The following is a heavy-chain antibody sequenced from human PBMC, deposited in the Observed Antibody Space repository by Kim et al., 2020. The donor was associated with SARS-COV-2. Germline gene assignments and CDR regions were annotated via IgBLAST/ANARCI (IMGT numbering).Heavy chain of an antibody. CDR3: ARRYGDNYWYFDI. Sequence: GESLKISCKGSGYSFTTYWIGWVRQMPGKGLEWMGIIYPGDSDTRYSTSFQGQVTISADKSISTAYLQWSSLKASDTATYYCARRYGDNYWYFDIWGRGTLVSVFS. J-gene: IGHJ2*01. CDR1: GYSFTTYW. V-gene: IGHV5-51*01. D-gene: IGHD4-17*01. CDR2: IYPGDSDT.